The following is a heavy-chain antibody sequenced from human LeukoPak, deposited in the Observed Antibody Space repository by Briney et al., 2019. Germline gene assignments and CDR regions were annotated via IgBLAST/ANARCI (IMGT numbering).Heavy chain of an antibody. CDR3: ARRGYSYGYGFDY. Sequence: GGSLRLSCAASGFTFSSYSMNWVRQAPGKGLEWVSSISSSSSYIYYADSVKSRFTISRDNAKNSLYLQMNSLRAEDTAVYYCARRGYSYGYGFDYWGQGTLVTVSS. CDR1: GFTFSSYS. D-gene: IGHD5-18*01. V-gene: IGHV3-21*01. CDR2: ISSSSSYI. J-gene: IGHJ4*02.